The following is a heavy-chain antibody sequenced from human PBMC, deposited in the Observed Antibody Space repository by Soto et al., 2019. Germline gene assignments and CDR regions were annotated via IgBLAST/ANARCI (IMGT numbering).Heavy chain of an antibody. CDR2: FDPEDGET. Sequence: QVQLVQSGDEVKKPGASVKVSCKVSGYTLTELSMHWVRQAPGKGLEWMGGFDPEDGETIYAQNLHGRVTMTEDTSTDTAYMELSSLRSEDTAVYYCASGSIGDIVVVTYPWFDPWGQGTLVTVSS. CDR3: ASGSIGDIVVVTYPWFDP. D-gene: IGHD2-21*02. J-gene: IGHJ5*02. CDR1: GYTLTELS. V-gene: IGHV1-24*01.